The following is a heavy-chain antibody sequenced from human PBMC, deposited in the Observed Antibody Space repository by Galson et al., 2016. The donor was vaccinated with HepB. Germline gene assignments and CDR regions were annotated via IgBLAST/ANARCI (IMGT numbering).Heavy chain of an antibody. Sequence: SLRLSCAASGFTFSSFAMSWVRQAPGKGLEWVAAIAGSGAPTNYADSVKGRFTISRDNSKNTLYLQMNSLRAEDTAVYYCAKGLYGDYSYFDDWGQGTLATVSS. V-gene: IGHV3-23*01. CDR2: IAGSGAPT. CDR3: AKGLYGDYSYFDD. D-gene: IGHD4-17*01. J-gene: IGHJ4*02. CDR1: GFTFSSFA.